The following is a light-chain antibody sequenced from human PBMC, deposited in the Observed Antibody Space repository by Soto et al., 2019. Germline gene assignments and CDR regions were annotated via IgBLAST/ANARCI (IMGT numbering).Light chain of an antibody. Sequence: EIVMTQSPATLSVSPGERVTLSCRASQSVSSYLAWYQQKPGRAPRLLMYEASNRATGIPARFSGGGSGTDFTLTISSLEPEDFAVYYCQQRSDWPWTFGQGTKVDNK. CDR2: EAS. J-gene: IGKJ1*01. CDR3: QQRSDWPWT. V-gene: IGKV3-11*01. CDR1: QSVSSY.